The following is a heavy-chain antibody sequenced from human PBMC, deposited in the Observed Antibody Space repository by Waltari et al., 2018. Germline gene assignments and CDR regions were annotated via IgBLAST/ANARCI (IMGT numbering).Heavy chain of an antibody. J-gene: IGHJ3*02. CDR1: GFTFRSYG. CDR2: IWYDGSNK. Sequence: QVQLVESGGGVVQPGRSLRLSCAASGFTFRSYGMHWVRRAPGKGRDWVAVIWYDGSNKDYADSVKGRFTISRDNSKNTLYLQMNSLRAEDTAMYYCAKEMATMGDAFDIWGQGTMVTVSS. V-gene: IGHV3-30*18. CDR3: AKEMATMGDAFDI. D-gene: IGHD5-12*01.